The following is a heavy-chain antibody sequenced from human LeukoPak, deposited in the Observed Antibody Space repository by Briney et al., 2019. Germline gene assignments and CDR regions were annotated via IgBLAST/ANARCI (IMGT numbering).Heavy chain of an antibody. J-gene: IGHJ6*03. Sequence: GASVKVSCKASGYTFTSYDINWVRQATGQGLEWMGWKNPNSGNTGYAQKFQGRVTMTRNTSISTAYMELSSLRSEDTAVYYCARGNSGWLGYYYYYMDVWGKGTTVTDSS. CDR3: ARGNSGWLGYYYYYMDV. CDR2: KNPNSGNT. CDR1: GYTFTSYD. D-gene: IGHD6-19*01. V-gene: IGHV1-8*01.